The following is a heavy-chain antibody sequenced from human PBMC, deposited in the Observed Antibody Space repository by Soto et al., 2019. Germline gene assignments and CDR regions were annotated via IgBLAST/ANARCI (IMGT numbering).Heavy chain of an antibody. J-gene: IGHJ4*02. V-gene: IGHV1-18*01. Sequence: QVQLVQSGAELKKPGASVKVSCKASGYTFTTYAISWVRQAPGQGLEWMGWISAYNGNTNYAQNLQGRVTMTTDTSTSTGYMELRSLRSDDTAVYYCTRDGPPFDYWGQGTLVTVSS. CDR2: ISAYNGNT. CDR1: GYTFTTYA. CDR3: TRDGPPFDY.